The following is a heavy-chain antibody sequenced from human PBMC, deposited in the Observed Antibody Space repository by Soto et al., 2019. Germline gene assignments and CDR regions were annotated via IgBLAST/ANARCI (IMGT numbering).Heavy chain of an antibody. CDR2: IYPSDSYT. J-gene: IGHJ4*02. CDR1: RYSFTNYC. Sequence: ESLKISCKGSRYSFTNYCISWVRQMPGKGLEWMGRIYPSDSYTNYNPSFQGLVTFSADKSISTAYLQWSSLRASDTAMYFCARPRTGYNSGFDYWGQGTLVTVSS. CDR3: ARPRTGYNSGFDY. V-gene: IGHV5-10-1*01. D-gene: IGHD5-12*01.